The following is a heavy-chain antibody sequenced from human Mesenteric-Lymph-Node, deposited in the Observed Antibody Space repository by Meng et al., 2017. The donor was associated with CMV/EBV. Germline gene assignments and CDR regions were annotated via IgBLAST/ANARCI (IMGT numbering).Heavy chain of an antibody. CDR1: GFTFSIYA. D-gene: IGHD2-21*01. CDR3: ARGGWGGDCYDC. J-gene: IGHJ4*02. V-gene: IGHV3-23*03. Sequence: GESLKISCAASGFTFSIYAMSWVRQAPGKGLEWVSVINSGGSSTFYADSVKGRFTISRDNFKNTLFLQMNSLRAEDTAVYYCARGGWGGDCYDCWGQGTLVTVSS. CDR2: INSGGSST.